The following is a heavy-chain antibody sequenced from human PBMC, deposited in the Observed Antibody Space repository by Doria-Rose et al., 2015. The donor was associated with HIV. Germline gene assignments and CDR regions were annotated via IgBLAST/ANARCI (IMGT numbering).Heavy chain of an antibody. Sequence: GLVKPSETLSLTCSVPGGSISSYYWSWIRQPPGKGLEWIGYIYDNSGSSNYNPSLKSRVTISVDTSKSQFSLELSSVTAADTAVYYCARGVATTAGYYFDYWGQGTLVTVSS. CDR1: GGSISSYY. J-gene: IGHJ4*02. D-gene: IGHD5-12*01. V-gene: IGHV4-59*01. CDR3: ARGVATTAGYYFDY. CDR2: IYDNSGSS.